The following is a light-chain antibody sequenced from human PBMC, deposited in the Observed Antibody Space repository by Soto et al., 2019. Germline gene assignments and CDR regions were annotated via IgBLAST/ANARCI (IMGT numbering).Light chain of an antibody. CDR3: QKYNSGPALT. CDR1: QGTNNY. CDR2: AAS. Sequence: DIQMTQSPSSLSASVGDRVTITCRASQGTNNYLAWYQQKPGKAPNLLIYAASSLQSGVPSRFSGSGSGTDFTLTISSLQPEDVATYYCQKYNSGPALTFGGGTKVEIK. V-gene: IGKV1-27*01. J-gene: IGKJ4*01.